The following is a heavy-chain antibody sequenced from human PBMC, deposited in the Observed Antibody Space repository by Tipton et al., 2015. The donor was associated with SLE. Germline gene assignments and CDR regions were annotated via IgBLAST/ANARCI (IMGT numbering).Heavy chain of an antibody. Sequence: LRLSCTVSGGSISSHYWSWIRQPPGKGLEWIGYIYYSGSTNYNPSLKSRVTISVDTSKNQFSLKPSSVTAADTAVYYCASGGAVAGTDYWGQGTLVTVSS. CDR3: ASGGAVAGTDY. V-gene: IGHV4-59*11. D-gene: IGHD6-19*01. CDR1: GGSISSHY. J-gene: IGHJ4*02. CDR2: IYYSGST.